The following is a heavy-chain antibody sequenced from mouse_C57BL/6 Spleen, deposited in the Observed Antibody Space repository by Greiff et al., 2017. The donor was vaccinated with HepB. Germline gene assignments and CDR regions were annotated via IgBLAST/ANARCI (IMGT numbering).Heavy chain of an antibody. CDR2: ISYSGST. J-gene: IGHJ1*03. CDR3: AREYYYGSKRDWYFDV. Sequence: EVQLKESGPGMVKPSQSLSLTCTVTGYSITSGYDWHWIRHFPGNKLEWMGYISYSGSTNYNPSLKSRISITHDTSKNHFFLKLNSVTTEDTATYYCAREYYYGSKRDWYFDVWGTGTTVTVSS. D-gene: IGHD1-1*01. V-gene: IGHV3-1*01. CDR1: GYSITSGYD.